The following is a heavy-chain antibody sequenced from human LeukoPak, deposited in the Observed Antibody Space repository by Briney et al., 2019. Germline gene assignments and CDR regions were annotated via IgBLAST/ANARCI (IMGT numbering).Heavy chain of an antibody. Sequence: GESLKISCQGSGYSFSNFWIAWVRQMPGKGLEWMGFIYPGDSETTYSPSFQGQVTISADKSISTAYLQWSSLKASDTAMYYCARLDGGGYYYYGMDVWGQGTTVTVSS. CDR1: GYSFSNFW. J-gene: IGHJ6*02. CDR2: IYPGDSET. CDR3: ARLDGGGYYYYGMDV. V-gene: IGHV5-51*01. D-gene: IGHD3-16*01.